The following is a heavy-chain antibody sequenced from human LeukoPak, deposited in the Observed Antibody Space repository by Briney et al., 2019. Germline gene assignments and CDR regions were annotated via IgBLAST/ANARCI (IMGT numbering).Heavy chain of an antibody. Sequence: PGGSLRLSCAASGFTFSTYGMSWVRQAPGKGLEWVSAISGSGGSTYYADSVKGRFTISRDNSKNTLYLQMNSLRAEDTAVYYCANATDSSGYYLDYWGQGTLVTVSS. CDR3: ANATDSSGYYLDY. CDR1: GFTFSTYG. CDR2: ISGSGGST. V-gene: IGHV3-23*01. J-gene: IGHJ4*02. D-gene: IGHD3-22*01.